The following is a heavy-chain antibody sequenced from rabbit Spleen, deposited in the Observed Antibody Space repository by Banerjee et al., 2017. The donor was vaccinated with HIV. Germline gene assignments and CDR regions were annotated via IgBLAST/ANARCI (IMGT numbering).Heavy chain of an antibody. D-gene: IGHD8-1*01. CDR2: IAGSSSGFT. CDR3: ARDTGSSFSSYGMDL. V-gene: IGHV1S40*01. CDR1: GFSFSSSDY. J-gene: IGHJ6*01. Sequence: QSLEESGGDLVKPGASLTLTCRASGFSFSSSDYICWVRQAPGKGLEWISCIAGSSSGFTYSATWAKGRFTISKTSSTTVTLQMTSLTVADTATYFCARDTGSSFSSYGMDLWGPGTLVTV.